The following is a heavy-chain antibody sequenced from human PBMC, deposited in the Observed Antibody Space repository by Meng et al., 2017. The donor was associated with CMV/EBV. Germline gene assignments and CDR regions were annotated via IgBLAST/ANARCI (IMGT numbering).Heavy chain of an antibody. D-gene: IGHD2-2*01. Sequence: GESLKISCAASGFTFSSYAMHWVRQAPGKGLEWVSVIYSGGSTYYADSVKGRFTISRDNSKNTLYLQMNSLRAEDTAVYYCARPSEGYYYGMDVWGQGTTVTVSS. J-gene: IGHJ6*02. V-gene: IGHV3-53*01. CDR2: IYSGGST. CDR1: GFTFSSYA. CDR3: ARPSEGYYYGMDV.